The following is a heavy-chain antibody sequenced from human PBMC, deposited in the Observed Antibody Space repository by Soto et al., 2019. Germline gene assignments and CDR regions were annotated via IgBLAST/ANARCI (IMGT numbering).Heavy chain of an antibody. D-gene: IGHD6-13*01. J-gene: IGHJ4*02. CDR2: ISGSGDST. Sequence: FSAFRFTVISYAMNLSRQTTGKGLEWVSVISGSGDSTYYADSVKGRFTISRDNSKNTLYLQMNSLRTDDMAVYYCAGGGPGTYLEYWVQRNLVTDSS. CDR1: RFTVISYA. CDR3: AGGGPGTYLEY. V-gene: IGHV3-23*01.